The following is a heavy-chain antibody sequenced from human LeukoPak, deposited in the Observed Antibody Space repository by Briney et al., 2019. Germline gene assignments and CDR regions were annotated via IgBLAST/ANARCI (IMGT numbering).Heavy chain of an antibody. V-gene: IGHV1-2*02. J-gene: IGHJ4*02. CDR3: ARALSYQPSDY. CDR2: INPNSGGT. Sequence: VASVKVSCKASGYTFTGYYMHWVRQAPGQGLEWMGWINPNSGGTNYAQKLQGRVTMTADTSTSTAYMELRSLRSDDTAVYYCARALSYQPSDYWGQGTLVTVSS. CDR1: GYTFTGYY. D-gene: IGHD1-26*01.